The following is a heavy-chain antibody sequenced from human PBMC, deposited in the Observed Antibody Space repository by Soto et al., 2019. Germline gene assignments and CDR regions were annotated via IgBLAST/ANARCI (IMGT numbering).Heavy chain of an antibody. D-gene: IGHD6-19*01. CDR2: IYYSGST. CDR3: ARREWSPIAVAGTFDP. Sequence: QVQLQESGPGLVKPSQTLSLTCTVSGGSISSGGYYWSWIRQHPGKGLEWIGYIYYSGSTYYNPSVKSRVTISVDTSKNQFSLKLSSVTAADTAVYYGARREWSPIAVAGTFDPWGQGTQVTVSS. V-gene: IGHV4-31*03. CDR1: GGSISSGGYY. J-gene: IGHJ5*02.